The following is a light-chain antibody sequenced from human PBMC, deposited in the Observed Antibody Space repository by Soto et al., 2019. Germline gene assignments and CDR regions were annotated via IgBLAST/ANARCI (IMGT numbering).Light chain of an antibody. CDR3: SSFAGSNNFPYV. Sequence: SVLTQPRSVSGSPGQSVTFSCTGTSSDVGAYIYVSWYQQHPGKAPKLIIYDVIKRPSGVPDRFSGSKSGNTASLTISGLQAEDEADYYCSSFAGSNNFPYVFGTGTKVTVL. CDR1: SSDVGAYIY. V-gene: IGLV2-11*01. CDR2: DVI. J-gene: IGLJ1*01.